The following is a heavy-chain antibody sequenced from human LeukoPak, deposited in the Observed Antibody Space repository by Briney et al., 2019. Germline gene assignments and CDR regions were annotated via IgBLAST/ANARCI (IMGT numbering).Heavy chain of an antibody. V-gene: IGHV4-61*01. Sequence: SETLSLTCTVSGVSVSSGSYYWSWIRQPPGKGLEWIGYIYYSGSTNYNPSLKSRVTISVDTSKNQFSLKLSSVTAADTAVYYCARDTGYSSSWFHYYGMDVWGQGTTVTVSS. J-gene: IGHJ6*02. D-gene: IGHD6-13*01. CDR1: GVSVSSGSYY. CDR2: IYYSGST. CDR3: ARDTGYSSSWFHYYGMDV.